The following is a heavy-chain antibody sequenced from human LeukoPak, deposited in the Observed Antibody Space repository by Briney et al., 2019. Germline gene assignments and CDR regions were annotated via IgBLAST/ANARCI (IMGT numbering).Heavy chain of an antibody. J-gene: IGHJ4*02. Sequence: PGGSLRLSCAASRFTFSSYAMSWVRQAPGKGLEWVSAISGSGGSRYYADSVKGRFTISRDNSKNTLYLQMNSLRAEDTAVYYCAKDQQVTTIFTIDYWGQGTLVTVSS. CDR2: ISGSGGSR. V-gene: IGHV3-23*01. CDR3: AKDQQVTTIFTIDY. CDR1: RFTFSSYA. D-gene: IGHD4-17*01.